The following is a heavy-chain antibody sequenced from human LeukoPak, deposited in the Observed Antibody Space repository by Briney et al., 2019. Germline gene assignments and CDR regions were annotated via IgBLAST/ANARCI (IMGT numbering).Heavy chain of an antibody. D-gene: IGHD3-10*01. J-gene: IGHJ4*02. CDR2: INPSGGST. CDR1: GYTFTSYY. CDR3: ARLMVRGVIGDY. Sequence: ASVTVSCTASGYTFTSYYMHWVQQAPGQGLEWMGIINPSGGSTSYAQKFQGRVTMTRDTSTSTVYMELSSLRSEDTAVYYCARLMVRGVIGDYWGQGTLVTVSS. V-gene: IGHV1-46*01.